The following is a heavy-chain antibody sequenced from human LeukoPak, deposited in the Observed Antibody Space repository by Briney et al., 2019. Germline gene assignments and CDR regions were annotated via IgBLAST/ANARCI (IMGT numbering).Heavy chain of an antibody. CDR1: GYTFTSYG. CDR2: MNPNSGNT. J-gene: IGHJ6*02. CDR3: ARYPPLLRFLEWSYYYYGMDV. D-gene: IGHD3-3*01. Sequence: ASVKVSCKASGYTFTSYGISWVRQATGQGLEWMGWMNPNSGNTGYAQKFQGRVTMTRNTSISTAYMELSSLRSEDTAVYYCARYPPLLRFLEWSYYYYGMDVWGQGTTVTVSS. V-gene: IGHV1-8*02.